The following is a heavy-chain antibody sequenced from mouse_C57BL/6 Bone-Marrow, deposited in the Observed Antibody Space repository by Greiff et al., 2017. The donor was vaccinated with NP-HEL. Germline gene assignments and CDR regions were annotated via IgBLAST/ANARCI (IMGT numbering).Heavy chain of an antibody. J-gene: IGHJ3*01. CDR1: GFNIKDDY. D-gene: IGHD2-4*01. CDR3: AFYDYAWFAY. CDR2: IDPENGDT. V-gene: IGHV14-4*01. Sequence: VQLQQSGAELVRPGASVKLSCTASGFNIKDDYMHWVKQRPEQGLEWIGWIDPENGDTEYASKFQGKATIPADTSSNTAYLQLSSLTSEDTAVYYCAFYDYAWFAYWGQGTLVTVSA.